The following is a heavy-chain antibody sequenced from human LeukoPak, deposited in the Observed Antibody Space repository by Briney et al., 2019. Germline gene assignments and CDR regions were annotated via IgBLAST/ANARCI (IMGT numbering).Heavy chain of an antibody. CDR3: ARGGATIDY. CDR2: ISTSSSTI. Sequence: GGSLRLSCAASGFTFSGYSMNCVRQAPGKGLEWVSYISTSSSTIYYAASVRGRFTISRDNAKNSLYLQMDSLRDEDTAVYYCARGGATIDYWGQGTLVTVSS. D-gene: IGHD5-12*01. J-gene: IGHJ4*02. CDR1: GFTFSGYS. V-gene: IGHV3-48*02.